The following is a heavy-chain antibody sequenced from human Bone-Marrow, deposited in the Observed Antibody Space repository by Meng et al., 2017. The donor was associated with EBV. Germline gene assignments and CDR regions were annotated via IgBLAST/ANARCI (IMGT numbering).Heavy chain of an antibody. J-gene: IGHJ5*02. Sequence: QEHVVGVGGGVVPPGGSLRLSCAASGFIFSGYGFHWVRQAPGKGPEWVAIIPSDASHNKYYADSVKGRFTISRDNSKNTLYVQMNSLKIEDTAVYYCAKDLSGRFDPWGQGTLVTVSS. CDR2: IPSDASHNK. D-gene: IGHD1-14*01. CDR1: GFIFSGYG. V-gene: IGHV3-30*18. CDR3: AKDLSGRFDP.